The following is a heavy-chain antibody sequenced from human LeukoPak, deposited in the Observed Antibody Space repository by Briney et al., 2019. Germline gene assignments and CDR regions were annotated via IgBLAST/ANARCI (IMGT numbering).Heavy chain of an antibody. CDR3: ASSPTTYYYDSSGYLIWFDP. CDR2: IIPILGIA. V-gene: IGHV1-69*04. CDR1: GGTFSSYA. J-gene: IGHJ5*02. D-gene: IGHD3-22*01. Sequence: SVKVSCKASGGTFSSYAISWVRQAPGQGLEWMGRIIPILGIANYAQKFQGRVTITADKSTSTAYMELSSLRSEDTAVYYCASSPTTYYYDSSGYLIWFDPWGQGTLVTVSS.